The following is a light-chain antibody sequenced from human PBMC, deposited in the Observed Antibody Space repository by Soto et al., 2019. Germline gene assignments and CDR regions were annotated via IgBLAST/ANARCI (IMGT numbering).Light chain of an antibody. J-gene: IGKJ5*01. CDR3: QQRSNWPIT. CDR2: DAS. CDR1: RSVSSY. Sequence: EIVFAQSPATLSLSPGESATLSCMATRSVSSYLAWYQQKPGQAPRLLIYDASSRPTDIPARFSGSGSGTDFTLTISSLEPEDFALYYCQQRSNWPITFGQGTRLEI. V-gene: IGKV3-11*01.